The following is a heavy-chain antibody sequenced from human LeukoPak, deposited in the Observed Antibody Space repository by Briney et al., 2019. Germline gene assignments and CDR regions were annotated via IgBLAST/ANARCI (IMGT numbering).Heavy chain of an antibody. D-gene: IGHD3-3*01. CDR2: IYYSGST. Sequence: SETLSLTCTVSGGSISSDYWSWIRQPPGKGLEWIGYIYYSGSTNYNPSLKSRVTISVDTSKNQFSLKLSSVTAADTAVYYCARGPLSDFWSGYWPDDAFDIWGQGTMVTVSS. CDR1: GGSISSDY. V-gene: IGHV4-59*01. CDR3: ARGPLSDFWSGYWPDDAFDI. J-gene: IGHJ3*02.